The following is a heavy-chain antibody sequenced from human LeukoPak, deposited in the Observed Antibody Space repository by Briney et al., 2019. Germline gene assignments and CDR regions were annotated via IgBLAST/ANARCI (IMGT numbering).Heavy chain of an antibody. J-gene: IGHJ6*02. V-gene: IGHV3-33*01. CDR3: ARDTAIAALWHGMDV. Sequence: PGGSLSLSCVASGFTFGSSDGIHWVRQAPGKGLEWVALIWFDGSNKYYADSVKGRFTISRDNSKNTLYLQMNSLRAEDTAVYYCARDTAIAALWHGMDVWGQEPTVTVSS. CDR2: IWFDGSNK. D-gene: IGHD6-13*01. CDR1: GFTFGSSDG.